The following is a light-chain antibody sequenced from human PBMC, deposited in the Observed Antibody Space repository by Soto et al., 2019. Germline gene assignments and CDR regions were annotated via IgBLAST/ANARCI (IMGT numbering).Light chain of an antibody. J-gene: IGLJ2*01. CDR3: QSYDSSLSVV. Sequence: QSVLTQPPSVSGAPGQRVTISCTGSSSNIGAGYDVHWYQQLPGTAPKLLIYGNNNRPSGVPDRFSGSKSGTSASLAITGLQAEDEGDYYCQSYDSSLSVVFGGGTKLTVL. V-gene: IGLV1-40*01. CDR2: GNN. CDR1: SSNIGAGYD.